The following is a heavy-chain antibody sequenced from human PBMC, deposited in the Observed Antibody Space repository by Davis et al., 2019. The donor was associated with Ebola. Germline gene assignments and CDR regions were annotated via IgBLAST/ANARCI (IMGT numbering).Heavy chain of an antibody. Sequence: KVSCKASGYSFITYWIVWVRQMPGKGLECLGIIFPGDSDTRYSPSFQGQVTISADKSISTAYLQWSSLKASDTAMYYCARGNYGGNSYYYYGMDVWGKGTTVTVSS. J-gene: IGHJ6*04. CDR2: IFPGDSDT. CDR3: ARGNYGGNSYYYYGMDV. D-gene: IGHD4-23*01. V-gene: IGHV5-51*01. CDR1: GYSFITYW.